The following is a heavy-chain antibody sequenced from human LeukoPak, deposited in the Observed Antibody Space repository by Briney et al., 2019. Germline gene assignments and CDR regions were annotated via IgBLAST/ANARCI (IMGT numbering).Heavy chain of an antibody. V-gene: IGHV3-23*01. Sequence: GGSLRLSCAASGFTFSSYAMSWVRQAPGKGLEWVSAISGSGGSTYYADSVKGRFTISRDNSKSTLYLQMNSLRAEDTAVYYCANLITFGGVIEPWGQGTLVTVSS. D-gene: IGHD3-16*01. CDR2: ISGSGGST. CDR1: GFTFSSYA. CDR3: ANLITFGGVIEP. J-gene: IGHJ5*02.